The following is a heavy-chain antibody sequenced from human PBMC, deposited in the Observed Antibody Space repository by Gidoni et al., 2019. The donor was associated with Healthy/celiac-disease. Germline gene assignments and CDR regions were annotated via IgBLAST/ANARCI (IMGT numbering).Heavy chain of an antibody. CDR3: AKVGDSVVVVAAIPFDY. J-gene: IGHJ4*02. Sequence: EVQLLASGGGLVQPGGSLSPSCAASGFPFSSYPMRWVRQAPGKGLEWVSAISGSRGSTYYADSVKGRFTISRDNSKNTLYRQMNSLRAEDTAVYYCAKVGDSVVVVAAIPFDYWGQGTLVTVSS. CDR1: GFPFSSYP. CDR2: ISGSRGST. D-gene: IGHD2-15*01. V-gene: IGHV3-23*01.